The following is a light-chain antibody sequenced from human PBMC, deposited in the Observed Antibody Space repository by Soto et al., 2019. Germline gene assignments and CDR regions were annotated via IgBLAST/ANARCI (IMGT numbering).Light chain of an antibody. CDR1: NIGAKS. V-gene: IGLV3-21*02. CDR3: QVWNVNRDHPPVV. CDR2: EDS. Sequence: SYELTQPPSVSVAPGQTAAITCGGDNIGAKSVHWYQQRPGQAPVLVVYEDSDRPSGIPERFSGSNSGNAATLTIRRVEAGDEADYYCQVWNVNRDHPPVVLGGGTQLT. J-gene: IGLJ2*01.